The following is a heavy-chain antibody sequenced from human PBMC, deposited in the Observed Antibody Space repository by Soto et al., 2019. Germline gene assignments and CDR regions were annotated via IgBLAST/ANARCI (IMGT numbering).Heavy chain of an antibody. CDR3: ARISYGDYAWYYYYYYGMDV. CDR2: MNPNGGNT. J-gene: IGHJ6*02. V-gene: IGHV1-8*01. CDR1: GYTFTSYD. D-gene: IGHD4-17*01. Sequence: QVQLVQSGAEVKKPGASVKVSCKASGYTFTSYDINWVRQATGQGLEWMGWMNPNGGNTGYAQKFQGRVTMTRNTSISTAYMELSSLRSEDTAVYYCARISYGDYAWYYYYYYGMDVWGQGTTVTVSS.